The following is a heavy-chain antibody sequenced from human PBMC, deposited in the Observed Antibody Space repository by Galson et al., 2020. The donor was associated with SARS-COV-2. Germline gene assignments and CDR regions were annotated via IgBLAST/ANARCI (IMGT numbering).Heavy chain of an antibody. J-gene: IGHJ6*02. D-gene: IGHD3-9*01. V-gene: IGHV3-7*01. CDR3: ARDTSSTLRYFDHTFDYGMDV. CDR1: GFTFSSYW. CDR2: IKQDGSEK. Sequence: GGSLRLSCAASGFTFSSYWMSWVRQAPGKGLEWVANIKQDGSEKYYVDSVKGRFTISRDNAENSLYLQMNSLRAEDTAVYYCARDTSSTLRYFDHTFDYGMDVWGQGTTVTVSS.